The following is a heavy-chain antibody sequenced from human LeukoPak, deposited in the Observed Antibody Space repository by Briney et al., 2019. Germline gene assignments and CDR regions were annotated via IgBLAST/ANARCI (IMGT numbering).Heavy chain of an antibody. CDR3: ARGPTRTFGYFQH. J-gene: IGHJ1*01. Sequence: PGGSLRLSCVVSGFIFSSYSMNWVRQAPGKGLEWVSSISSSSSYIYYVDSVKGRFTISRDNAKNSLFLQMNSLRAEDTAVYYCARGPTRTFGYFQHWGQAAWSPSPQ. CDR1: GFIFSSYS. V-gene: IGHV3-21*01. D-gene: IGHD1-1*01. CDR2: ISSSSSYI.